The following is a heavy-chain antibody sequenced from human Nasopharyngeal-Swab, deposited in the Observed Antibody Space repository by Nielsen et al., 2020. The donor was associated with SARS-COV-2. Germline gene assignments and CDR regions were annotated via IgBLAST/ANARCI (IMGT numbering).Heavy chain of an antibody. CDR1: GFTFSSYW. CDR2: ISSSGSTI. J-gene: IGHJ4*02. Sequence: GGSLRLSCAASGFTFSSYWMTWVRQAPGKGLEWISYISSSGSTIYYADSVKGRFTISRDDAKNSLFLQMNSLRAEDTAVYYCASPLPLDYWGQGTLVTVSS. CDR3: ASPLPLDY. V-gene: IGHV3-48*04.